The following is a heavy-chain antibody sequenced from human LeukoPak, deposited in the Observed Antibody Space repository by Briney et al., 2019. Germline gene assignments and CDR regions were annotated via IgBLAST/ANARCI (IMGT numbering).Heavy chain of an antibody. D-gene: IGHD3-22*01. V-gene: IGHV3-53*01. CDR3: AKDSNYYDSSGSSGDAFDI. CDR1: GFTVSSNY. Sequence: PGGSLRLSCAASGFTVSSNYMSWVRQAPGKGLEWVSVIYSGGSTYYADSVKGRFTISRDNSKNTLYLQMNSLRAEDTAVYYCAKDSNYYDSSGSSGDAFDIWGQGTMVTVSS. CDR2: IYSGGST. J-gene: IGHJ3*02.